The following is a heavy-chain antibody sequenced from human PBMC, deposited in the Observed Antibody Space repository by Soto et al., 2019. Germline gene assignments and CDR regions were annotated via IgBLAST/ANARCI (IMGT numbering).Heavy chain of an antibody. CDR3: LRGNSGYGNFDY. CDR2: IKGDGSEA. D-gene: IGHD5-12*01. Sequence: GGSLRLSCAASGFTFSSYWMHWVRQAPGKGLVWVSRIKGDGSEASYADSVKGRFTISRDNAKNTLYLQLNSLRAEDTAVYYCLRGNSGYGNFDYWGQGXRVTVSS. CDR1: GFTFSSYW. J-gene: IGHJ4*02. V-gene: IGHV3-74*01.